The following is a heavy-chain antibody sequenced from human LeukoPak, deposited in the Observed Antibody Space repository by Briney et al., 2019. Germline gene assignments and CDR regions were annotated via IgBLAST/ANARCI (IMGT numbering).Heavy chain of an antibody. CDR1: GGSISSGDYY. V-gene: IGHV4-61*08. D-gene: IGHD2-2*01. CDR3: ARVHPSGGYCTSTNCLVPAFDI. Sequence: PSEPLSLTCTVSGGSISSGDYYWSWIRQPPGKGLEWIGYIYYTGNTNYNPSLKSRVTISMDTSKSQFSLKLSSVTAADTALYYCARVHPSGGYCTSTNCLVPAFDIWGQGTMVTVSS. CDR2: IYYTGNT. J-gene: IGHJ3*02.